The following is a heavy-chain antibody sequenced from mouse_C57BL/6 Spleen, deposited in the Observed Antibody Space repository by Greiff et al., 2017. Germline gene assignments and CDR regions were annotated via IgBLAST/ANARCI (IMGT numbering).Heavy chain of an antibody. CDR1: GYSFPGYY. V-gene: IGHV1-42*01. Sequence: VQLQQSGPELVKPGASVKISCKASGYSFPGYYMNWLKQSPKKSLACIGEINPSTGGTTYNQKFKAKATLTVDKSSSTAYMQLKSLTSEDSAVYYCARSLDSRYAMDYWGQGTSVTVSS. CDR3: ARSLDSRYAMDY. D-gene: IGHD2-12*01. CDR2: INPSTGGT. J-gene: IGHJ4*01.